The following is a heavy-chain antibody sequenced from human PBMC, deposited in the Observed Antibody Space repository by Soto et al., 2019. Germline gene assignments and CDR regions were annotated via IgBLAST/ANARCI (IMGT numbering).Heavy chain of an antibody. D-gene: IGHD2-2*01. J-gene: IGHJ4*02. CDR2: LIPIFGTA. V-gene: IGHV1-69*01. CDR1: GGTFSSYA. Sequence: QVQLVQSGAAVKKPGSSVKVSCKASGGTFSSYAISWVRQAPGQGLEWLGGLIPIFGTANYAQKFQGRVTHTADESTSTAYMELSRLRSEDTAVYYCARDIRGCSSTSCSPRGSSWYNPGDYWGQGTLVTVAS. CDR3: ARDIRGCSSTSCSPRGSSWYNPGDY.